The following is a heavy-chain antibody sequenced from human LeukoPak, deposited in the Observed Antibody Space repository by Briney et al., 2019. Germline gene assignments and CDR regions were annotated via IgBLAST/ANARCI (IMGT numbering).Heavy chain of an antibody. J-gene: IGHJ3*02. V-gene: IGHV3-7*05. Sequence: GGSLRLSCAGSGFTFNNAWMSWVRQAPEKGLEWVARINQDGTEKYSVDSVKGRFTISRDNAKNSLYLQINNVKAEDTAVYYCARTSVNSLWDDAFDIWGQGTMVTVSS. D-gene: IGHD4-17*01. CDR3: ARTSVNSLWDDAFDI. CDR2: INQDGTEK. CDR1: GFTFNNAW.